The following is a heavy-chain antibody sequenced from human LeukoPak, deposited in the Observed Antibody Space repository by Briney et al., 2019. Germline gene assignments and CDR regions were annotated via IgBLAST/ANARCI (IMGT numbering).Heavy chain of an antibody. J-gene: IGHJ4*02. V-gene: IGHV3-11*01. Sequence: GGSLRLSCVASGFALSDFYMTWIRQAPGKGLEWVSYITGDSTTIYRADSVRGRFTISRDNAKNSLYLQMDSLRAEDTAVYYCARDWRNKGMDHWGRGTLVTVSS. CDR3: ARDWRNKGMDH. CDR1: GFALSDFY. D-gene: IGHD3-3*01. CDR2: ITGDSTTI.